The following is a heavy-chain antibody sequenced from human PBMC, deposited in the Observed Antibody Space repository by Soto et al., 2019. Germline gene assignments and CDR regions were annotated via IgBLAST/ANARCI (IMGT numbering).Heavy chain of an antibody. V-gene: IGHV3-66*01. D-gene: IGHD3-10*01. J-gene: IGHJ4*02. CDR1: GLTVSSNY. CDR3: ARDFYNFGSGTMVGYFDY. CDR2: IYSGGST. Sequence: EVQLVESGGGLVQPGGSLRLSCAASGLTVSSNYMSWVRQAPGKGLEWVSLIYSGGSTYYADSVRGRFTISRDNSKNALYLQMNSLRAEDTAVYYCARDFYNFGSGTMVGYFDYWGQGTLVTVSS.